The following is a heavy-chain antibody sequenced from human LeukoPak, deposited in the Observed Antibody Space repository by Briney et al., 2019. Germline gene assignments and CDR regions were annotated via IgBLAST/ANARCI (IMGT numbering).Heavy chain of an antibody. CDR1: GGSISSGGYY. CDR3: AREPNVYGYGNNWFDP. D-gene: IGHD5-18*01. J-gene: IGHJ5*02. CDR2: IYYSGST. V-gene: IGHV4-31*03. Sequence: PSETLSLTCTVSGGSISSGGYYWSWIRQHPGEGLEWIGNIYYSGSTYYNPSLKSRITISVDTSKNQFSLKLTSVSAADTAVYYCAREPNVYGYGNNWFDPWGQGTLVTVSS.